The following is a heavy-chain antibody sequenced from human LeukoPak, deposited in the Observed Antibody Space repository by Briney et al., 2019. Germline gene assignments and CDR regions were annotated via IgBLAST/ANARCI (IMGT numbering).Heavy chain of an antibody. D-gene: IGHD3-10*02. Sequence: QPGGSLRLSCAASGFTLDNYNFNWVRQAPGKGLEWVSYISSSGSTIYYADSVKGRFTISRDNAKNSLYLQMNSLRAEDTAVYYCAELGITMIGGVWGKGTTVTISS. CDR2: ISSSGSTI. V-gene: IGHV3-48*03. J-gene: IGHJ6*04. CDR3: AELGITMIGGV. CDR1: GFTLDNYN.